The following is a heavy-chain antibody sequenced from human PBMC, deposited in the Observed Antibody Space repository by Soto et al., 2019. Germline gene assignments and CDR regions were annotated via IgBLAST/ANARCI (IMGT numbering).Heavy chain of an antibody. D-gene: IGHD3-3*02. Sequence: CVDCRCPWSDSVIHFVRKAAGKGLQRVASMTYDGATEYYADSVKARFTMCRDNSKRALSLQMNMLRPYDTAGYYCARVRLSIAVNDALGVWVQRTTV. CDR3: ARVRLSIAVNDALGV. CDR2: MTYDGATE. J-gene: IGHJ3*01. V-gene: IGHV3-30*14. CDR1: RCPWSDSV.